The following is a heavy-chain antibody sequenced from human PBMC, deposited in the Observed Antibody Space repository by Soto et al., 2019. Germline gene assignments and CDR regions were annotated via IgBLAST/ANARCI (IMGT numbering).Heavy chain of an antibody. CDR2: ISAYNGNT. Sequence: ASVKVSCKASGYTFTSYGISWVRQAPGQGLEWMGWISAYNGNTNYAQKLQGRVNMTTDKSTSTEYMELRSLRSDDTAVYYCARDSRESTFYYYYYGMDVWGQGTTVTVSS. J-gene: IGHJ6*02. V-gene: IGHV1-18*01. CDR3: ARDSRESTFYYYYYGMDV. CDR1: GYTFTSYG. D-gene: IGHD3-10*01.